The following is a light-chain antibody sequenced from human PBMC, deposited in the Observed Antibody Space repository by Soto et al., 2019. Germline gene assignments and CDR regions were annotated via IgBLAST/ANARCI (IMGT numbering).Light chain of an antibody. V-gene: IGKV3-20*01. CDR2: GIS. CDR3: QQYHNSRT. CDR1: QSVDRRS. Sequence: IVLTQSPGTLSLSPGERATLSCRASQSVDRRSLASYQQKPGQAPRLLISGISNTATGIPDTFSGSGSGTDFTLTSSRLEPEDFAVYYCQQYHNSRTFGQGTKVEIK. J-gene: IGKJ1*01.